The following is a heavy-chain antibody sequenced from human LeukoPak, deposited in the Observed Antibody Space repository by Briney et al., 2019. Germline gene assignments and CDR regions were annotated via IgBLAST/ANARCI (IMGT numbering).Heavy chain of an antibody. Sequence: GGSLRLSCAASGFTFSSYSMNWVRQAPGKGLEWVSSISSGSSYIYYADSVKGRFTISRDNAKNSLYLQMNSLRAEDTAVYYCARGSPSPPVRGVIPHFDYWGQGTLVTVSS. J-gene: IGHJ4*02. V-gene: IGHV3-21*04. D-gene: IGHD3-10*02. CDR2: ISSGSSYI. CDR1: GFTFSSYS. CDR3: ARGSPSPPVRGVIPHFDY.